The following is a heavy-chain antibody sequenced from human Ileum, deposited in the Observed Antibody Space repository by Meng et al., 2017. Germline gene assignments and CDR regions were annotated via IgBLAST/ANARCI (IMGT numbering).Heavy chain of an antibody. J-gene: IGHJ4*02. V-gene: IGHV1-18*01. CDR1: GFIFTRYG. D-gene: IGHD4-23*01. CDR3: ARDTVGTTLGDY. CDR2: ISDYSGNT. Sequence: QVQLVQSGGQVKQSGASVKVSCKVSGFIFTRYGIGWVRQAPGQGLEWMGWISDYSGNTKYAQKLQGRVTMTTDTSTRTAYMELRNLRSDDTAVYYCARDTVGTTLGDYWGQGTLVTVSS.